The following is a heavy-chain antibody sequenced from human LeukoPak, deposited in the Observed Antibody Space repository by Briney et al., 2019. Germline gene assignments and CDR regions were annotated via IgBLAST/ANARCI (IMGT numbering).Heavy chain of an antibody. J-gene: IGHJ4*02. D-gene: IGHD3-9*01. CDR1: GYTFTSYG. Sequence: GASVKVSCKASGYTFTSYGISWVRQAPGQGLEWMGWISAYNGNTNYAQKLQGRVTMTTDTSTSTAYMELRSLRSDDTAVYYCASTEGSRGCFDWPLFDYWGQGTLVTVSS. CDR2: ISAYNGNT. V-gene: IGHV1-18*04. CDR3: ASTEGSRGCFDWPLFDY.